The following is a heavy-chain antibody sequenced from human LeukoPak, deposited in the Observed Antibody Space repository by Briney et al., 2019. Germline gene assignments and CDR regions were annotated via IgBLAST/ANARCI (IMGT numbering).Heavy chain of an antibody. J-gene: IGHJ4*02. CDR1: GFTFSSYG. D-gene: IGHD3-22*01. CDR3: ARGDYYYDSSGYYYPDY. V-gene: IGHV3-23*01. CDR2: LSDTGGRT. Sequence: GGSLRLSCAASGFTFSSYGMIWVRQAPGKGLEWVSSLSDTGGRTDYAASVKGRFTISRDNFKNTMYLQMNSLRAEDTALYYCARGDYYYDSSGYYYPDYWGQGTLVTVSS.